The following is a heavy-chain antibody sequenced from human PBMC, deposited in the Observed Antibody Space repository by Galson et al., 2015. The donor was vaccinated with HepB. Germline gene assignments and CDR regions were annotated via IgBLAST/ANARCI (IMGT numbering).Heavy chain of an antibody. D-gene: IGHD4-11*01. CDR3: ARDSALQGAFDY. Sequence: SLRLSCAASGFTFTAYGMHWVRQAPGKGLEWVAFIAYDDDKRYPAGSVKGRFTISRDNSKNTVYLQMNSLRAEDTAVYYCARDSALQGAFDYWGQGTLVTVSS. CDR2: IAYDDDKR. J-gene: IGHJ4*02. CDR1: GFTFTAYG. V-gene: IGHV3-33*05.